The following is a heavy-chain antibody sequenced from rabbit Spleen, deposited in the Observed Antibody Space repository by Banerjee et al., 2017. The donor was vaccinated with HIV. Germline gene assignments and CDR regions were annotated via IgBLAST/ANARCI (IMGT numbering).Heavy chain of an antibody. D-gene: IGHD5-1*01. CDR1: GFSFSSGYD. V-gene: IGHV1S40*01. CDR2: IYTGNSKT. Sequence: QSLEESGGGLVKPGASLTLTCKASGFSFSSGYDMCWVRQAPGKGLEWIACIYTGNSKTYYASWAKGRFTISKTSSTTVTLQMTSLTVADTATYFCARDLVAAIGWNFNLWGPGTLVTVS. J-gene: IGHJ4*01. CDR3: ARDLVAAIGWNFNL.